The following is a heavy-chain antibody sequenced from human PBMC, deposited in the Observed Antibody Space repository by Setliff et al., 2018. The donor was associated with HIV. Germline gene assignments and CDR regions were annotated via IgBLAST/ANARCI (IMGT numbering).Heavy chain of an antibody. CDR1: GFTFSSYS. CDR2: ISSSSSTI. J-gene: IGHJ4*02. D-gene: IGHD1-26*01. Sequence: GGSLRLSCAASGFTFSSYSMNWVRQAPGKRLEWVSYISSSSSTIYYADSVKGRFTISRDNAKNSLYLQMNSLRAEDTAVYYCARISGSSGLDYWGQGTLVTVSS. V-gene: IGHV3-48*01. CDR3: ARISGSSGLDY.